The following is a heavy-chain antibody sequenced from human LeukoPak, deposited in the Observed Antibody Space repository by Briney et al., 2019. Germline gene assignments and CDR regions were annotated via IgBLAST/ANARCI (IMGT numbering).Heavy chain of an antibody. CDR1: GYTFTGYY. V-gene: IGHV1-2*02. CDR3: ARDRLTYYYDSSGYFIDY. Sequence: ASVKVSCKASGYTFTGYYMHWVRQAPGQGLEWMGWINPNSGGTNYAQKFQGRVTMTRDTSISTAYMELSRLRSDDTAVYYCARDRLTYYYDSSGYFIDYWGQGTLVTVSS. CDR2: INPNSGGT. J-gene: IGHJ4*02. D-gene: IGHD3-22*01.